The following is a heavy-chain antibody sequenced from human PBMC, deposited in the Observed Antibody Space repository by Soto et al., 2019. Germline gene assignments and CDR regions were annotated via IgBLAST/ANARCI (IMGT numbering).Heavy chain of an antibody. CDR3: ARHPSQYYDFWSGYYCDYYYYGMDV. Sequence: GESLKISCKGSGYSFTSYWIGWVRQMPGKGLEWMGIIYPGDSDTRYSPSFQGQVTISADKSISTAYLQWSSLKASDTAMYYCARHPSQYYDFWSGYYCDYYYYGMDVWGQGTTVTVSS. V-gene: IGHV5-51*01. CDR1: GYSFTSYW. CDR2: IYPGDSDT. D-gene: IGHD3-3*01. J-gene: IGHJ6*02.